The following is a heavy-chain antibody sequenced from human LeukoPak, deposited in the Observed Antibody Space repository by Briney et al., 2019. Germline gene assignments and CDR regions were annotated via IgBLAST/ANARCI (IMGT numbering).Heavy chain of an antibody. V-gene: IGHV4-34*01. D-gene: IGHD3-3*01. J-gene: IGHJ6*03. CDR2: INHSGST. CDR1: GGSFSGYY. Sequence: SETLSLTCAVYGGSFSGYYWSWIRQPPGKGLGWIGEINHSGSTNYNPSLKSRVTISVDTSKNQFSLKLSSVTAADTAVYYYARCRRWDFSPQYIPYYYYYYMDVWGKGTTATVSS. CDR3: ARCRRWDFSPQYIPYYYYYYMDV.